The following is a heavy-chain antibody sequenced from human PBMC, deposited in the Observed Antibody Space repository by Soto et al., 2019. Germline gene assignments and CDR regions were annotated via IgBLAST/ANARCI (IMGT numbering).Heavy chain of an antibody. J-gene: IGHJ4*02. CDR2: IYHSGST. D-gene: IGHD2-15*01. CDR1: GSSISSGSYY. Sequence: QVQLQESGPGLVKPSQTLSLTCTVSGSSISSGSYYWSWIRQHPGKALEWIGYIYHSGSTYYNPSLKSRATISLDTSKNQFSLKLSSVTAADTAVYYCARDYMAVVDWGQGTLVTVSS. CDR3: ARDYMAVVD. V-gene: IGHV4-31*03.